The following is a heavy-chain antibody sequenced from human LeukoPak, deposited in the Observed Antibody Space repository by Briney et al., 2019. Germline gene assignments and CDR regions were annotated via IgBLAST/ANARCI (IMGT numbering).Heavy chain of an antibody. CDR2: TYPGDSET. Sequence: PGESLKISCKGSGNTFTNYWIGWVRQLPGKGLEWMGITYPGDSETRYSPSFQGQVTMSVDKSSSTAYLQWATLKASDTAIYFCARLSTRLLDHWGQGTRVTVSS. D-gene: IGHD3-3*01. V-gene: IGHV5-51*01. CDR1: GNTFTNYW. CDR3: ARLSTRLLDH. J-gene: IGHJ4*02.